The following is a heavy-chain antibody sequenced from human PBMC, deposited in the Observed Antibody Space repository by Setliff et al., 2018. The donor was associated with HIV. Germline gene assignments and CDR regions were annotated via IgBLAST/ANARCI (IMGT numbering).Heavy chain of an antibody. CDR3: ASGGWSTYYYYGMDV. V-gene: IGHV3-21*01. Sequence: GGSLRLSCAASGFTFSSYSMNWVRQAPGKGLEWVSSISSSGSITYYADSVKGRFTISRDNAKNSLYLQMNSLRDEDTAVYYCASGGWSTYYYYGMDVWGQGTTVTVSS. CDR2: ISSSGSIT. D-gene: IGHD6-19*01. J-gene: IGHJ6*02. CDR1: GFTFSSYS.